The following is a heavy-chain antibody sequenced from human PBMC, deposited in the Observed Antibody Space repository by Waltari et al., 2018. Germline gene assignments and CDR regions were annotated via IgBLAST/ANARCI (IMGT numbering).Heavy chain of an antibody. D-gene: IGHD1-26*01. Sequence: QVQLQQWGAGLLKPSETLSLTCAVYGGSFSGYYWHRLRQPPGKGLELIGESNHSGSTNYNPSLKSRVTISVDTSKNQCSLKLSSVTAADTAVYYCARVRGSRGFDYWGQGTLVTVSS. J-gene: IGHJ4*02. CDR3: ARVRGSRGFDY. CDR2: SNHSGST. V-gene: IGHV4-34*01. CDR1: GGSFSGYY.